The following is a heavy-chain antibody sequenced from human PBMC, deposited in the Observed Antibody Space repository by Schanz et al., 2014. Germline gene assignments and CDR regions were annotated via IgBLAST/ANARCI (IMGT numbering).Heavy chain of an antibody. CDR2: VNPDGGST. V-gene: IGHV1-46*01. CDR3: ARGSTMITSAFEF. D-gene: IGHD3-16*01. Sequence: QVQLVQSGAEVKKPGASLKISCKASGYTFTSHHIHWVRQAPGQGLEWMGIVNPDGGSTSYAQNCQGRVSMTSDTSTSTVYLDLNRLKSEDTAVYYCARGSTMITSAFEFWGQGSLVTVSS. J-gene: IGHJ4*02. CDR1: GYTFTSHH.